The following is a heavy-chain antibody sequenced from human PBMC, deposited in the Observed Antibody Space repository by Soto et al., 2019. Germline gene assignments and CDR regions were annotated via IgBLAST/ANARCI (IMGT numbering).Heavy chain of an antibody. V-gene: IGHV4-59*01. CDR2: IYYSGST. Sequence: SETLSLTCTVSGGSISSYYWSWIRQPPGKGLEWIGYIYYSGSTNYNPSLKSRVTISVDTSKNQFSLKLSSVTAADTAVYYCVRDQKGVATIHDAFDIWGQGTMVTVSS. J-gene: IGHJ3*02. D-gene: IGHD5-12*01. CDR1: GGSISSYY. CDR3: VRDQKGVATIHDAFDI.